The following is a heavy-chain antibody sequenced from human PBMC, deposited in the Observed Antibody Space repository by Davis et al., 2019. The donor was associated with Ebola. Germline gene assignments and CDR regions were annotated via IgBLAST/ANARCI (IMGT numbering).Heavy chain of an antibody. Sequence: ASVKVSCKASGYTFTSYYMHWVRQAPGQGLEWMGIINPSGGSTSYAQKFQGRVTMTRDTSTSTVYMELSSLRSEDTAVYYCARGFYNWNFQDYFDYWGQGTLVTVSS. CDR1: GYTFTSYY. J-gene: IGHJ4*02. CDR2: INPSGGST. CDR3: ARGFYNWNFQDYFDY. V-gene: IGHV1-46*01. D-gene: IGHD1-7*01.